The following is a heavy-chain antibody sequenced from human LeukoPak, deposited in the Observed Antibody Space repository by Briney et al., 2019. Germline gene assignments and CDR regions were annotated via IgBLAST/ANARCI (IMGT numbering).Heavy chain of an antibody. CDR3: ARDRRCSGGSCYSGPYGMDV. Sequence: ASVKVSFKASGYTFTGYYMHWVRQAPGQGLEWMGWINPNSGGTNYAQKFQGRVIMTRDTSISTAYMELSRLRSDDTAVYYCARDRRCSGGSCYSGPYGMDVWGQGTTVTVSS. V-gene: IGHV1-2*02. CDR1: GYTFTGYY. J-gene: IGHJ6*02. D-gene: IGHD2-15*01. CDR2: INPNSGGT.